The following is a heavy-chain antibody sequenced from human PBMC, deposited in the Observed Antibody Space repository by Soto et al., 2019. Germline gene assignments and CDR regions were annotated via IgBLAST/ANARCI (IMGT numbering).Heavy chain of an antibody. CDR2: IYYSGST. CDR1: GGSISSYY. V-gene: IGHV4-59*01. J-gene: IGHJ4*02. Sequence: SETLSLTCTVSGGSISSYYWSWIRQPPGKGLGWIGYIYYSGSTNYNPSLKSRVTISVDTSKNQFSLKLSSVTAADTAVYYCARNSITMVRGVMPPVPYFDYWGQGTLVTVSS. CDR3: ARNSITMVRGVMPPVPYFDY. D-gene: IGHD3-10*01.